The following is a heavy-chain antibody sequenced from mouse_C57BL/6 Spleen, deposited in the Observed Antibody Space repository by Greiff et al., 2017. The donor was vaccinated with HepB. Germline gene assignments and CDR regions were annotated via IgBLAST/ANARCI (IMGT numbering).Heavy chain of an antibody. D-gene: IGHD1-1*01. CDR3: ARGGTTVVENYAMDY. J-gene: IGHJ4*01. CDR1: GYAFSSSW. Sequence: VQLQQSGPELVKPGASVKISCKASGYAFSSSWMNWVKQRPGKGLEWIGRIYPGDGDTKYNGKFKGKATLTADKSSSTAYMQLSSLTSEDSAVYFCARGGTTVVENYAMDYWGQGTSVTVSS. CDR2: IYPGDGDT. V-gene: IGHV1-82*01.